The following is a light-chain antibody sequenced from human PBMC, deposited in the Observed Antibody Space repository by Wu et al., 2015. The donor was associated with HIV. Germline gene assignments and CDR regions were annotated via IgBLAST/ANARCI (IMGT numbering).Light chain of an antibody. CDR2: KAS. Sequence: DIQMTQSPSTLSASVGDRVTITCRASQSISSWLAWYQQKPGKAPNLLIYKASSLEGGVPSRFSGSGSGTEFTLTISSLQPDDFATYYCQQYNSYPHSFGQGTKLEIK. CDR3: QQYNSYPHS. CDR1: QSISSW. J-gene: IGKJ2*03. V-gene: IGKV1-5*03.